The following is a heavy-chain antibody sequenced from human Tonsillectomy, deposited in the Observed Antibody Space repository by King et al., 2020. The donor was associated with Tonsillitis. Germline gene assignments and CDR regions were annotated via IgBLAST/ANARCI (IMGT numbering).Heavy chain of an antibody. V-gene: IGHV2-26*01. Sequence: TLKESGPVLVKPTETLTLTCSVSGFSLSDFRVGVSWIRQPPGKALEWLAHIVSNDEKSYTTSLKSTLTISKDTSKSQVVLTMTNMDPVDTATYYCARTYGEYSTVFDYWGQGALVTVSS. CDR1: GFSLSDFRVG. CDR2: IVSNDEK. D-gene: IGHD4-17*01. J-gene: IGHJ4*02. CDR3: ARTYGEYSTVFDY.